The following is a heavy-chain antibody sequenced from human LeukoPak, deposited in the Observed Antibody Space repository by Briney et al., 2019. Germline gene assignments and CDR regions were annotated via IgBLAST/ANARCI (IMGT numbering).Heavy chain of an antibody. J-gene: IGHJ5*02. D-gene: IGHD3-10*01. CDR1: GGSFSGYY. CDR2: INHSGST. CDR3: ARGLKPIMVRGVKPSRWFDP. Sequence: PSETLSLTCAVYGGSFSGYYWSWIRQPPGKGLEWIAEINHSGSTNYNPSLKSRVTISVDTSKNQFSLKLSSVTAADTAVYYCARGLKPIMVRGVKPSRWFDPWGQGTLVTVSS. V-gene: IGHV4-34*01.